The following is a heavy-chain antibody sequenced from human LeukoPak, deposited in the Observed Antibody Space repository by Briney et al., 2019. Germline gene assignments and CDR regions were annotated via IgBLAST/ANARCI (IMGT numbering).Heavy chain of an antibody. Sequence: SETLSLNCAVYGGSFGGYYWSWLRQPPGKGLEWIGEINHSGSTNYNPSLKSRVTISVDTSKNQFSLKLSSVTAADTAVYYCARGGGNFYRNYFDYWGQGTLVTVSS. CDR1: GGSFGGYY. V-gene: IGHV4-34*01. D-gene: IGHD4-23*01. J-gene: IGHJ4*02. CDR3: ARGGGNFYRNYFDY. CDR2: INHSGST.